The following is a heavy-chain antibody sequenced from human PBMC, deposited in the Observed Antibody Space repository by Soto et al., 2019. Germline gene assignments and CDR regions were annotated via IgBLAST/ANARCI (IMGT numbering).Heavy chain of an antibody. CDR3: ARGGGWVGEASFDS. J-gene: IGHJ4*02. Sequence: QVQLEQSGAEVKKPGASVKVSCKTSGYTFTSYTLHWVRQAPGQGLEWMGWINAGNGREKYSQRFQDRVSLPTDKSATTAYMELRSLRSEDRAVYYCARGGGWVGEASFDSWGQGTQVTVSS. CDR2: INAGNGRE. D-gene: IGHD3-10*01. CDR1: GYTFTSYT. V-gene: IGHV1-3*01.